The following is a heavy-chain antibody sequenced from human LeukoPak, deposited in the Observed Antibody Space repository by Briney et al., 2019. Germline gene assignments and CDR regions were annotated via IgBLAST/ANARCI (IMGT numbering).Heavy chain of an antibody. CDR1: GFTFSNYA. CDR2: IFVNGGNT. CDR3: VRLRRNSDRNGYYYYYDC. J-gene: IGHJ4*02. Sequence: TLRLSCAASGFTFSNYAMIWVRQAPGEGLEWGSAIFVNGGNTYYAHSVKGRFTISRDNAKSSLYLQMHSVRAEDTALYLCVRLRRNSDRNGYYYYYDCWGQGGMVTVPS. D-gene: IGHD3-22*01. V-gene: IGHV3-23*01.